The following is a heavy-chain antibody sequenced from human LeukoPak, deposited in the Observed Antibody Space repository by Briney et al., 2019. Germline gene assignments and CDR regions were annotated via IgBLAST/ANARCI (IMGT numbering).Heavy chain of an antibody. CDR1: GFTFSSYA. CDR3: AKRGFWDRSGYFDY. CDR2: ISGSGGST. J-gene: IGHJ4*02. V-gene: IGHV3-23*01. Sequence: GGSLRLSCAASGFTFSSYAMSLVRQAPGKGLEWVSAISGSGGSTYYADSVKGRFTISRDNSMNTLYLQMNSLRAEDTAVYYCAKRGFWDRSGYFDYWGQGTLVTVSS. D-gene: IGHD3-16*01.